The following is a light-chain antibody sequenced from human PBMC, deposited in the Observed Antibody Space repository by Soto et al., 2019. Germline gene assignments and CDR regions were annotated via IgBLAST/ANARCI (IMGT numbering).Light chain of an antibody. V-gene: IGKV4-1*01. CDR1: QSVLYSSNNKNY. CDR3: QQYYSTPQT. CDR2: WAS. J-gene: IGKJ1*01. Sequence: DIVMTQSPDSLAVSLGERATINCKSSQSVLYSSNNKNYLAWYQQKPGQPPKLLIYWASTRESGVPERFSGSGSGTDFTLTIRSLQAEDVAVYYCQQYYSTPQTFGQGPKVELK.